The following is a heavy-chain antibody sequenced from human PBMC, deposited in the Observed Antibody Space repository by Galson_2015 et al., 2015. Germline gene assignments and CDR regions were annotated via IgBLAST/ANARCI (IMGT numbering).Heavy chain of an antibody. V-gene: IGHV3-30*18. CDR2: ISYDGSNK. J-gene: IGHJ6*02. CDR1: GFTFSSYG. CDR3: AKDAGGMDV. D-gene: IGHD6-13*01. Sequence: SLRLSCAASGFTFSSYGMHWVRQAPGQGLEWVAVISYDGSNKYYADSVKGRFTISRDNSKNTLYLQMNSLRAEDTAVYYCAKDAGGMDVWGQGTTVTVSS.